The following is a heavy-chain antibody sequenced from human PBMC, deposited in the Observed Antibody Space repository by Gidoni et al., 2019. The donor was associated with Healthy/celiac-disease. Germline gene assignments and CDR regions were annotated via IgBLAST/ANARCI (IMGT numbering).Heavy chain of an antibody. CDR3: AKAAVVPAATVDDY. Sequence: EVQLLESGGGLVRPGGSFSLSCASSVFTFRSYALSWVRQAPGKGLEWVSAIRGSGGSTYSADAVKDRFTISRDNSKNTLYLQMNSLRAEDTAVYCCAKAAVVPAATVDDYWGQGTLVTVSA. CDR2: IRGSGGST. V-gene: IGHV3-23*01. D-gene: IGHD2-2*01. J-gene: IGHJ4*02. CDR1: VFTFRSYA.